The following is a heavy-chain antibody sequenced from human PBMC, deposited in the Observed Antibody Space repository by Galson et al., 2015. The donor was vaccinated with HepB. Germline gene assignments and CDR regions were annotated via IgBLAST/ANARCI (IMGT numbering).Heavy chain of an antibody. J-gene: IGHJ2*01. V-gene: IGHV4-34*01. Sequence: ETLSLTCAVYGESFSGYYWTWIRQPPGKGLEWIGQINHGGSANYNPSLKSRVTISVDTSKNQFSLKLNSVTAADTAVYYCARGLNLGYFDLWGRGTLVSVSS. CDR2: INHGGSA. CDR1: GESFSGYY. CDR3: ARGLNLGYFDL. D-gene: IGHD1-20*01.